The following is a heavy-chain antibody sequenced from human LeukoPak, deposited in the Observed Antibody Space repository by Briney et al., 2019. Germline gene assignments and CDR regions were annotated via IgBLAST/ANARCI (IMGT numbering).Heavy chain of an antibody. J-gene: IGHJ4*02. D-gene: IGHD6-13*01. V-gene: IGHV3-48*03. Sequence: KGLEWVSYISSSGSTIYYADSVKGRSTISRDNAKNSLYLQMNSLRAEDTAVYYFARTPFPNYSSSWSGGVDYWGQGTLVTVSS. CDR3: ARTPFPNYSSSWSGGVDY. CDR2: ISSSGSTI.